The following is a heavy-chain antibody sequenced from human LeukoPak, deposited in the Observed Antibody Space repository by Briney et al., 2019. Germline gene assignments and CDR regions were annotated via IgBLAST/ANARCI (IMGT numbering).Heavy chain of an antibody. J-gene: IGHJ1*01. D-gene: IGHD3-22*01. CDR2: ISGSGGST. CDR3: AKPGYDSSGYYASSFEYFQH. V-gene: IGHV3-23*01. CDR1: GFTFSSYA. Sequence: PGGSLRLSCAASGFTFSSYAMSWVRQAPGKGLEWVSAISGSGGSTYYADSVKGRFTISRDNSKNTVYLQMNSLRAEDTAVYYCAKPGYDSSGYYASSFEYFQHWGQGTLVTVSS.